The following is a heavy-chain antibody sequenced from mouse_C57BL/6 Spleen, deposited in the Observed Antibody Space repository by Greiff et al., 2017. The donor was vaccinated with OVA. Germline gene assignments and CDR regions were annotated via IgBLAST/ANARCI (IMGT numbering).Heavy chain of an antibody. J-gene: IGHJ4*01. CDR1: GYAFTNYL. D-gene: IGHD1-1*01. V-gene: IGHV1-54*01. CDR3: ARSYYYGSSPWNAMDY. Sequence: LVESGAELVRPGTSVKVSCKASGYAFTNYLIEWVKQRPGQGLEWIGVINPGSGGTNYNEKFKGKATLTADKSSSTAYMQLSSLTSEDSAVYFCARSYYYGSSPWNAMDYWGQGTSVTVSS. CDR2: INPGSGGT.